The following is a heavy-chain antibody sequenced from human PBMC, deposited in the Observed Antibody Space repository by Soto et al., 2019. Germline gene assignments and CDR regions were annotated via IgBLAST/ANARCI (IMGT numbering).Heavy chain of an antibody. D-gene: IGHD2-8*01. V-gene: IGHV3-64D*06. Sequence: XRTLRLSGSAAGCTFNCYTIHWVRDAPGKGLKYVSGISSNGDYTYYADSVKGRFTISRDNSKNTLYLQMSSLRAEDTAVYYCVKDLRDGDRKWGTFALWGQGKVVTVSS. J-gene: IGHJ3*01. CDR2: ISSNGDYT. CDR1: GCTFNCYT. CDR3: VKDLRDGDRKWGTFAL.